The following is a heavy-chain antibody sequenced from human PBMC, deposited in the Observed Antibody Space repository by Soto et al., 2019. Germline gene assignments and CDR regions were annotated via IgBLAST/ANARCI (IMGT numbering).Heavy chain of an antibody. D-gene: IGHD1-1*01. CDR1: GASISCFY. J-gene: IGHJ5*02. CDR3: VRDGTKTLRDWFDP. Sequence: PSETLSLTCTVSGASISCFYWSWIRKSAGKGLEWIGRIYATGTTDYNPSLKSRVMMSVDTSKKQFSLKLRSATAADTAVYYCVRDGTKTLRDWFDPWGPGISVTVSS. V-gene: IGHV4-4*07. CDR2: IYATGTT.